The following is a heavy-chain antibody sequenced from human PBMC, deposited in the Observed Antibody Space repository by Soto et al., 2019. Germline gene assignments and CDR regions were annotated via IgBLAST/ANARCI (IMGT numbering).Heavy chain of an antibody. CDR1: GYSFTSYW. D-gene: IGHD3-9*01. V-gene: IGHV5-10-1*01. CDR2: IDPSDSYT. J-gene: IGHJ3*02. CDR3: ARLKGDILTGSGSETFDI. Sequence: PGESLKISCKGSGYSFTSYWISWVRQMPGKGLEWMGRIDPSDSYTNYSPSFQGHVTISADKSISTAYLQWSSLKASDTAMYYCARLKGDILTGSGSETFDIWGQGTMVTVSS.